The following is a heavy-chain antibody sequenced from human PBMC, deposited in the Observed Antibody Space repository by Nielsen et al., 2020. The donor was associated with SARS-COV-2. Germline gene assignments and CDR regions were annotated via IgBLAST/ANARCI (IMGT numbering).Heavy chain of an antibody. CDR3: ARDAGGFDY. CDR2: IHSGGST. V-gene: IGHV3-53*01. D-gene: IGHD3-10*01. Sequence: WIRQPPGKGLEWVSVIHSGGSTYYADSVKGRFTISRHNSKNTLYLQMNSLRAEDTAVYYCARDAGGFDYWGQGTLVTVSS. J-gene: IGHJ4*02.